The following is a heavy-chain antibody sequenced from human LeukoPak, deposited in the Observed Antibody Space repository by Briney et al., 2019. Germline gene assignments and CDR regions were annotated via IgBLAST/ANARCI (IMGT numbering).Heavy chain of an antibody. D-gene: IGHD3-16*02. V-gene: IGHV1-46*01. J-gene: IGHJ4*02. CDR1: GYTFTSYY. CDR3: ARVAMITFGGVIVIPAYYFDY. CDR2: INPSGGST. Sequence: ASVKASCKASGYTFTSYYMHWVRQAPGQGLEWMGIINPSGGSTSYAQKFQGRVTMTRDTSTSTVYMELSSLRSEDTAVYYCARVAMITFGGVIVIPAYYFDYWGQGTLVTVSS.